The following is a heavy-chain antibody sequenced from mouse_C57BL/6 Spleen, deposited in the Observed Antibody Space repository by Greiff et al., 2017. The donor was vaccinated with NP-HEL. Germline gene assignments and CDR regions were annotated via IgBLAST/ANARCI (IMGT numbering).Heavy chain of an antibody. V-gene: IGHV10-1*01. CDR1: GFSFNTYA. D-gene: IGHD2-4*01. Sequence: EVQLVESGGGLVQPKGSLTLSCAASGFSFNTYAMNWVRQAPGKGLEWVARIRSKSNNYATYYADSVKDRFTISRDDSESMLYLQMNNLKTEDTAMYYCVRHVPYDYDDGYYAMDYWGQGTSVTVSS. J-gene: IGHJ4*01. CDR2: IRSKSNNYAT. CDR3: VRHVPYDYDDGYYAMDY.